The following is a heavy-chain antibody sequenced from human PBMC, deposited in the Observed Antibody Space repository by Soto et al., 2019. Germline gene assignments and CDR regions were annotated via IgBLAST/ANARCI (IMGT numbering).Heavy chain of an antibody. D-gene: IGHD6-13*01. J-gene: IGHJ4*02. CDR3: ARYRREAVAGYTLDN. CDR2: VYNSGST. CDR1: GGSISSNY. Sequence: KPSETLSLTCTGSGGSISSNYWTWIRQPPGKGLEWIGYVYNSGSTNYNPSLKSRVTISEDTSKSQFSLKVTSMTAADTAVYYCARYRREAVAGYTLDNWGQGILVTVSS. V-gene: IGHV4-59*01.